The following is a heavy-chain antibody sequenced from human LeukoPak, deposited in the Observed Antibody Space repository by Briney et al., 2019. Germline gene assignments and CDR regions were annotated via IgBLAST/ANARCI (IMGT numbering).Heavy chain of an antibody. CDR3: ASAHYYGSGSYMGY. J-gene: IGHJ4*02. Sequence: SVKVSCKASGGTFSSYAISWVRQAPGQGLDWMGGIIPIFGTANYAQKFQGRVTITADESTSTAYMELSSLRSEDTAVYYCASAHYYGSGSYMGYWGQGTLVTVSS. V-gene: IGHV1-69*13. CDR1: GGTFSSYA. CDR2: IIPIFGTA. D-gene: IGHD3-10*01.